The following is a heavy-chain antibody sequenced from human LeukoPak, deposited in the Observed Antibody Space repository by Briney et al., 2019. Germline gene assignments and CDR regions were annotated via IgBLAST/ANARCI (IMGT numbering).Heavy chain of an antibody. V-gene: IGHV3-33*01. CDR2: IWYDGSNK. J-gene: IGHJ4*02. D-gene: IGHD1-26*01. CDR3: ARGGATLYYFDY. CDR1: GFTFSSYG. Sequence: GRSLRLSCAASGFTFSSYGMHWVRQAPGKGLEWVAVIWYDGSNKYYADSVKGRFTTSRDNSKNTLYLQMNSLRAEDTAVYYCARGGATLYYFDYWGQGTLVTVSS.